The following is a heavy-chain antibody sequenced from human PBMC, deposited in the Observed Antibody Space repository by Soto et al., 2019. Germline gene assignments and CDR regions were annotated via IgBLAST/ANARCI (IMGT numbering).Heavy chain of an antibody. Sequence: QVQLVQSGAEVKKPGASVKVSCKASGYTFTSYAMHWVRQAPGQRLEWMGWINAGNGNTKYSQKFQGRVTITRDTSARTAYMELSSLRSEDTAVYYCARFPIVVVTAIPFDYWGQGTLVTVSS. V-gene: IGHV1-3*01. J-gene: IGHJ4*02. CDR2: INAGNGNT. D-gene: IGHD2-21*02. CDR1: GYTFTSYA. CDR3: ARFPIVVVTAIPFDY.